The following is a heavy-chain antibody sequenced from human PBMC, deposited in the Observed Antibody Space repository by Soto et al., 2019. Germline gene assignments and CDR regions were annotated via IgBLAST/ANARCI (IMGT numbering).Heavy chain of an antibody. Sequence: SDTMYITSTVSGGSISTGNYYWAWDRQPPGKGLDWIGNIYYSGTTYYNPSLKSRVTIPVDTSKNQFSLKLNSVTAADTAVYYCATFVVPASRHTVLDFWGPGTLVT. J-gene: IGHJ4*02. V-gene: IGHV4-39*01. CDR1: GGSISTGNYY. CDR2: IYYSGTT. CDR3: ATFVVPASRHTVLDF. D-gene: IGHD2-21*02.